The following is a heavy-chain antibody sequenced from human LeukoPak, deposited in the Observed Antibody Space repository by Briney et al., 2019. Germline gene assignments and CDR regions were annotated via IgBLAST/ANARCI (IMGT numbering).Heavy chain of an antibody. D-gene: IGHD4-23*01. CDR1: GFNFNYYA. J-gene: IGHJ4*02. V-gene: IGHV3-23*01. CDR3: SRVKYGGNSGYHFDY. CDR2: IGDSSGAE. Sequence: GESLRLSCVASGFNFNYYAMTWVRQAPGKGLEWVSTIGDSSGAESYADSVRGRFSISRDNSRNMVYLQMHSLRPEDTAVYYCSRVKYGGNSGYHFDYWGQGTLVTVSS.